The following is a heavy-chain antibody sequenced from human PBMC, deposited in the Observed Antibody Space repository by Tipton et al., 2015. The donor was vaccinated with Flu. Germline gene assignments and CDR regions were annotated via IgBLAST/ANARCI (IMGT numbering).Heavy chain of an antibody. CDR2: DCKDNDKT. CDR3: ARRDYSNYVSDPKNWFDP. J-gene: IGHJ5*02. D-gene: IGHD4-11*01. V-gene: IGHV3-23*01. CDR1: GFAFNNYV. Sequence: SLRLSCAASGFAFNNYVITWLRQTPGRGLEWVSTDCKDNDKTYYADSVKGRFTISRDNSRDTLYLQMNSLRVEDTAVYYCARRDYSNYVSDPKNWFDPWGQGTLVTVSS.